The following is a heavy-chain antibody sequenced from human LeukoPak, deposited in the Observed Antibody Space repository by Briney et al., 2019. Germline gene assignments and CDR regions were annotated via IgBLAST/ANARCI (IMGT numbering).Heavy chain of an antibody. CDR3: ARHSGNAYSTRMRY. Sequence: GESLKILCKGSGYSFTSYWFGWGRQMPGKSLEWMGIVYPDDCDTKYSPSFQGQVTISADMSTSTAYLQWSSLKATDTAMYYCARHSGNAYSTRMRYWGQGTLVTVSS. V-gene: IGHV5-51*01. CDR1: GYSFTSYW. J-gene: IGHJ4*02. D-gene: IGHD6-13*01. CDR2: VYPDDCDT.